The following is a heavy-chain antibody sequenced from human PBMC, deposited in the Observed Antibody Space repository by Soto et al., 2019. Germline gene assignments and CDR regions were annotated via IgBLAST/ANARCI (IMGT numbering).Heavy chain of an antibody. V-gene: IGHV1-18*01. D-gene: IGHD1-26*01. CDR1: GYTFTSYG. CDR3: ARGVGWEPLDY. J-gene: IGHJ4*02. Sequence: QVQLVQSGAEVKKPGASVKVSCKASGYTFTSYGISWVRQAPGQGLEWMGWNSAYNGNTNYAQKLQGRVTMTTDTSXSXAXXXXRXLRSDDTAVYYXARGVGWEPLDYWGQGTLVTVSS. CDR2: NSAYNGNT.